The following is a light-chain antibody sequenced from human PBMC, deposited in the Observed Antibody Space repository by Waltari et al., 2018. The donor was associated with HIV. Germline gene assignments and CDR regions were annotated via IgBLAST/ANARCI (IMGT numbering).Light chain of an antibody. V-gene: IGKV3-20*01. CDR2: RIS. Sequence: EIVLTQSPGTLSLSPGDRATLSCRASESVTTSHLAWYQQKPGQAPRLLIYRISKRFTGIPDRFSGSGSGAYFSLTISRLEPEDFAVYYCQQYGLSPITFGQGTRLEIK. J-gene: IGKJ5*01. CDR3: QQYGLSPIT. CDR1: ESVTTSH.